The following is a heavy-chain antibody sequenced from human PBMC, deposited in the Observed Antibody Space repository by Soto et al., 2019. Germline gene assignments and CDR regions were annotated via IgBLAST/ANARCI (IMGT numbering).Heavy chain of an antibody. D-gene: IGHD3-22*01. Sequence: PGGSLRLSCAASGFTFSSYAMSWVRQAPGKGLEWVSAISGSGGSTYYADSVKGRFTISRDNSKNTLYLQMNSLRAEDTAVYYCATYLYDSSGYALGVFDYWGQGTLVTVSS. J-gene: IGHJ4*02. V-gene: IGHV3-23*01. CDR2: ISGSGGST. CDR3: ATYLYDSSGYALGVFDY. CDR1: GFTFSSYA.